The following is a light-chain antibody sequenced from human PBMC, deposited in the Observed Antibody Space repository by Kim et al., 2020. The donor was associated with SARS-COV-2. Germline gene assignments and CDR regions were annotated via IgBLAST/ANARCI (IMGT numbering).Light chain of an antibody. CDR3: QQYGSSST. CDR2: GAS. J-gene: IGKJ2*01. CDR1: QSVRSNY. V-gene: IGKV3-20*01. Sequence: EIVLTQSPGTLSLSPGERVSLSCRTSQSVRSNYLAWYQQKPGQAPRLLIYGASSRATGIPDRFSGSGSGTDFTLTISRLEPEDFAAYYCQQYGSSSTFGQGTKLEI.